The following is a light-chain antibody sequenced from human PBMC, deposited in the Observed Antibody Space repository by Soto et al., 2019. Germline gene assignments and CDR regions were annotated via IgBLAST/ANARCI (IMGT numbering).Light chain of an antibody. CDR1: QSVSSQ. J-gene: IGKJ4*01. V-gene: IGKV3-20*01. Sequence: EIVLTQSPGTLSLSPGESATLSCRASQSVSSQLAWYQQKPGQAPRLLIYDASRRATGIPDRFSGSGSATEFSLTLRRLEPEDFAVYFCQQYDRSPLTFGGGTTVEVK. CDR3: QQYDRSPLT. CDR2: DAS.